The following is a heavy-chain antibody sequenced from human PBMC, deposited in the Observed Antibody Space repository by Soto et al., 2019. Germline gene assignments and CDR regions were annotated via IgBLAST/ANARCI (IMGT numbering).Heavy chain of an antibody. V-gene: IGHV4-39*01. CDR3: ARWGGIAAAGVPRGG. D-gene: IGHD6-13*01. J-gene: IGHJ4*02. CDR2: IYYSWST. CDR1: GGSISIGYYY. Sequence: SETLSLTCTVSGGSISIGYYYWGWIRQNPKKGLEWIGCIYYSWSTYYNPSLKSRVTISVDTSKNQFSLKLSSVTAADTALYYCARWGGIAAAGVPRGGWGQGTLVTVSS.